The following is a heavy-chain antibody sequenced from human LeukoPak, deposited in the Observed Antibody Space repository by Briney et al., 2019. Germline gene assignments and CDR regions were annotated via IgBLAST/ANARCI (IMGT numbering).Heavy chain of an antibody. CDR3: ARDKGTSYLSSFDY. CDR2: VNPSGDST. V-gene: IGHV1-46*01. Sequence: GASVKVSCKASGYTFSNYNIHWVRQAPGQGLEWMGIVNPSGDSTNYAQNFQGRVTMTGDTSTSTVYMELSSLRSEDTAVYYCARDKGTSYLSSFDYWGQGTLVTVSS. J-gene: IGHJ4*02. D-gene: IGHD6-6*01. CDR1: GYTFSNYN.